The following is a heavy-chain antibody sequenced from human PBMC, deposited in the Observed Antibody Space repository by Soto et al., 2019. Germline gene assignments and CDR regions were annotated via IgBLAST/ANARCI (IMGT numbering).Heavy chain of an antibody. CDR3: ARDLEAGRTVTTLEYFQH. D-gene: IGHD4-17*01. CDR2: ISSSSSYI. Sequence: ESGGGLVKPGGSLRLSCAASGFTFSSYSMNWVRQAPGKGLEWVSSISSSSSYIYYADSVKGRFTISRDNAKNSLYLQMNSLRAEDTAVYYCARDLEAGRTVTTLEYFQHWGQGTLVTVSS. CDR1: GFTFSSYS. J-gene: IGHJ1*01. V-gene: IGHV3-21*01.